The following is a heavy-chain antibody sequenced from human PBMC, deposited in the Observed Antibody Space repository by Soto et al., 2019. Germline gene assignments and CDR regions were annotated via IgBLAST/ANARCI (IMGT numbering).Heavy chain of an antibody. J-gene: IGHJ4*02. Sequence: GGSLRLSCAASGFTFSSYWMSWARQAPGKGLEWVATIKQDGGEISYVGSVKGRFTISRDNAKNSLYLQMHSLRAEDTAVYYRVRGGYYQFDYWGQGTLVTVSS. D-gene: IGHD1-26*01. V-gene: IGHV3-7*01. CDR2: IKQDGGEI. CDR3: VRGGYYQFDY. CDR1: GFTFSSYW.